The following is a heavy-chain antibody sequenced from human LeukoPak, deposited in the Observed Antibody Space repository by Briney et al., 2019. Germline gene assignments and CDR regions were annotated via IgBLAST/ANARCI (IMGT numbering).Heavy chain of an antibody. Sequence: PSETLSLTCTVSGGSIGSYFWNWIRQPPGKGLEWIGYIYYSGSVNYNPSLKSRVTISVDTSKDQFSLKLSSVTAADTAIYYCARGGLVTAIRTDWYFDPWGRGTLVTVSS. CDR3: ARGGLVTAIRTDWYFDP. J-gene: IGHJ2*01. CDR1: GGSIGSYF. CDR2: IYYSGSV. V-gene: IGHV4-59*08. D-gene: IGHD2-21*02.